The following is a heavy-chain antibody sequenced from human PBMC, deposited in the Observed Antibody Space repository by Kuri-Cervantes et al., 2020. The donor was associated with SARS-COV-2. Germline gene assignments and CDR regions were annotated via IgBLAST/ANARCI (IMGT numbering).Heavy chain of an antibody. V-gene: IGHV3-30-3*01. CDR2: ISYDGSSK. CDR3: AKAITYYYDSSGSSPFDY. Sequence: GESLKISCAASGFTFSSYAMHWVRQAPGKGLEWVAVISYDGSSKYYADSVKGRFTISRDNSKNTLYLQMNSLRAEDTAVYYCAKAITYYYDSSGSSPFDYWGQGTLVTVSS. J-gene: IGHJ4*02. D-gene: IGHD3-22*01. CDR1: GFTFSSYA.